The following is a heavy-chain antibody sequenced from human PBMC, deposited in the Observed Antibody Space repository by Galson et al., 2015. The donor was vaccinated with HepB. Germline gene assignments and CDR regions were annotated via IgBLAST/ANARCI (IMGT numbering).Heavy chain of an antibody. D-gene: IGHD6-19*01. CDR1: GYTFIDYY. V-gene: IGHV1-2*02. Sequence: SVKVSCKASGYTFIDYYMHWVRQAPGQGLEWPGWISPNSGGTNYAQKYQGRVTMTRDTSISTAYMELSRLRSDDTAVYYCARRRGYSGGWYYFDYWGQGTPVTVSS. CDR3: ARRRGYSGGWYYFDY. J-gene: IGHJ4*02. CDR2: ISPNSGGT.